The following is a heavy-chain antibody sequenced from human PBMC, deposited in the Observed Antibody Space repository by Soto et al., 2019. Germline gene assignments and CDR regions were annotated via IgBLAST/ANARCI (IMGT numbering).Heavy chain of an antibody. Sequence: VGSLRLSCAASGFTFSSYGMHWVRQAPGKGLEWVALIWHDGSNKYYADSVKGRFTISRDNSKNTLYLQMNSLRAEDTAVYYCARDRDCSSTSCYRYYFDYWGQGTQVTVSS. CDR1: GFTFSSYG. CDR2: IWHDGSNK. J-gene: IGHJ4*02. CDR3: ARDRDCSSTSCYRYYFDY. D-gene: IGHD2-2*01. V-gene: IGHV3-33*01.